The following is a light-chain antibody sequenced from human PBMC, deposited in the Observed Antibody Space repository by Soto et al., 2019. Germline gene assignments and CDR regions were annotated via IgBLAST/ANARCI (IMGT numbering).Light chain of an antibody. V-gene: IGKV1-5*01. CDR3: QQLNSYPIT. Sequence: DSQMTQSPSTLSASVGDRVTITCRASQTISSWLAWYQQKPGKAPELLIYDASTLPRGVPSRFSGSGSGTKFTLTIASLQPDDFATYYCQQLNSYPITFGQGTRLEIK. J-gene: IGKJ5*01. CDR1: QTISSW. CDR2: DAS.